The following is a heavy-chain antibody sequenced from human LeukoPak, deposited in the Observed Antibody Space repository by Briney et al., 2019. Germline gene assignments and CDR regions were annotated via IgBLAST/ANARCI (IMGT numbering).Heavy chain of an antibody. D-gene: IGHD6-13*01. CDR1: AYAFTIND. V-gene: IGHV1-8*01. CDR2: IAPNSGNT. Sequence: AGVNFYCKASAYAFTINDIDWVRDATGQGLEWMGWIAPNSGNTCYAQEFQGRVSITTASSITTAYMELKRLSSEDTAVDYCSGGTGIATAAPLDPWGQGTLVTVSS. J-gene: IGHJ5*02. CDR3: SGGTGIATAAPLDP.